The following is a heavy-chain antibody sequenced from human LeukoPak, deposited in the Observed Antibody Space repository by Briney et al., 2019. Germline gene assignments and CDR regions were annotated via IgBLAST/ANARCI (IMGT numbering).Heavy chain of an antibody. D-gene: IGHD3-22*01. Sequence: ASVKVSCKASGYTFTSYGISLVRQAPGQGLEWMGWISTYNRNTNYAQKFQGRVTMTTDTSTTTAYMELRSLRSDDTAVYYCARDLSSYDSGGYYGDQWGQGTLVTVSS. CDR3: ARDLSSYDSGGYYGDQ. CDR2: ISTYNRNT. V-gene: IGHV1-18*01. CDR1: GYTFTSYG. J-gene: IGHJ4*02.